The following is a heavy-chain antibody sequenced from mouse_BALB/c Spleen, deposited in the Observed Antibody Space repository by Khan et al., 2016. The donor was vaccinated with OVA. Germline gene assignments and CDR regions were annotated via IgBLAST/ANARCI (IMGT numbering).Heavy chain of an antibody. Sequence: QVQLKQSGPGLVAPSQSLSITCTVSGFSLTNYGVSWVRQAPGKGLEWLGVMWGDGSTNYHSALRSRLSISKDNSKSQVFLKLNSLQTDDTATYYCAKPRQYWYFDVWGAGTTVTVSS. D-gene: IGHD6-1*01. CDR1: GFSLTNYG. CDR3: AKPRQYWYFDV. J-gene: IGHJ1*01. V-gene: IGHV2-3*01. CDR2: MWGDGST.